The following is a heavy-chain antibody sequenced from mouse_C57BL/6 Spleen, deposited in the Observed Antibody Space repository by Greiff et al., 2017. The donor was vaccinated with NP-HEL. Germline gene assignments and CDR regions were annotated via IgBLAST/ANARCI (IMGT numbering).Heavy chain of an antibody. CDR1: GYAFSSSW. J-gene: IGHJ2*01. CDR2: IYPGDGDT. V-gene: IGHV1-82*01. Sequence: QVQLKQSGPELVKPGASVKISCKASGYAFSSSWMNWVKQRPGKGLEWIGRIYPGDGDTNYNGKFKGKATLTADKSSSTAYMQLSSLTSEDSAVYFCARGAQATFFYFDYWGQGTTLTVSS. D-gene: IGHD3-2*02. CDR3: ARGAQATFFYFDY.